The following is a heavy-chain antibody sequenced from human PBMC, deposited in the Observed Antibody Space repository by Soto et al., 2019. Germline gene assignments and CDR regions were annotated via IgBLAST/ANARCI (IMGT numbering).Heavy chain of an antibody. V-gene: IGHV1-58*02. CDR1: GFTFTSSA. D-gene: IGHD5-18*01. J-gene: IGHJ3*02. Sequence: ASVKVSCKASGFTFTSSAMQWVRQARGQRLEWIGWIVVGSGNTNYAQKFQERVTITRDMSTSTAHMELSSLRSEDTAVYYCAAETPTSGYNAFDIWGQGTMVTVSS. CDR3: AAETPTSGYNAFDI. CDR2: IVVGSGNT.